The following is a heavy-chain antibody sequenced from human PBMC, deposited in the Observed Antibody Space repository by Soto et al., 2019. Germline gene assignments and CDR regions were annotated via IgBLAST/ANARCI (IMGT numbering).Heavy chain of an antibody. J-gene: IGHJ6*02. CDR3: ARSEAFGVAYYYYGIDV. V-gene: IGHV4-59*01. Sequence: SETLSLTCTVSGGSISRYYWSGIRQPPGKGLEWLGYIYYSGSTNYNPSLKSRVTISVDTSKNQFSLKLSSVTAADTAVYYCARSEAFGVAYYYYGIDVWGQGTTVT. D-gene: IGHD3-3*01. CDR1: GGSISRYY. CDR2: IYYSGST.